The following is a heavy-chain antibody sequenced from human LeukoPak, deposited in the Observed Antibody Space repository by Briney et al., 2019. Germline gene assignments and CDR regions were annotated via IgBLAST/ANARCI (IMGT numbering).Heavy chain of an antibody. V-gene: IGHV3-21*04. CDR1: GFTFSSYS. CDR2: ISSSSNYI. D-gene: IGHD3-3*01. CDR3: VRSGYYTYQYYYMDV. J-gene: IGHJ6*03. Sequence: GGSLRLSCAAPGFTFSSYSMNWVRQAPGKGLEWVSSISSSSNYIYYADSVKGRFTISRDNAKNSLYLQMNSLRAEDTAVYYCVRSGYYTYQYYYMDVWGKGTAVTVSS.